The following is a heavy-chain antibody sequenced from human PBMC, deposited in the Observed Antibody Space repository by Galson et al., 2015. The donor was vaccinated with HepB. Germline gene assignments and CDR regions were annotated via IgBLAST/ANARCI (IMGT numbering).Heavy chain of an antibody. D-gene: IGHD2-2*01. J-gene: IGHJ6*02. CDR1: GGSISSYY. CDR3: ARLRGSSTSFGYYYGMDV. CDR2: IYTSGST. Sequence: SETLSLTCTVSGGSISSYYWSWIRQPAGKGLEWIGRIYTSGSTNYNPSLKSRVTISVDTSKNQFSLKLSSVTAADTAVYYCARLRGSSTSFGYYYGMDVWGQGTTVTVSS. V-gene: IGHV4-4*07.